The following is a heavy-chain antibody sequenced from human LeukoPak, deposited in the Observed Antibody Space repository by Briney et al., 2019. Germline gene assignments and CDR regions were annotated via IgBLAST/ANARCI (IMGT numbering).Heavy chain of an antibody. CDR2: IHPSDSYT. CDR3: ARQRRGVAAYYFDY. Sequence: GESLKISCKTSGYSFSSYWIGWVRQMPGKGLEWMGIIHPSDSYTRYSPSFQGQVTISADKSISTAYLQWSSLEASDTAMYYCARQRRGVAAYYFDYWGQGTLVTVSS. J-gene: IGHJ4*02. V-gene: IGHV5-51*01. D-gene: IGHD3-10*01. CDR1: GYSFSSYW.